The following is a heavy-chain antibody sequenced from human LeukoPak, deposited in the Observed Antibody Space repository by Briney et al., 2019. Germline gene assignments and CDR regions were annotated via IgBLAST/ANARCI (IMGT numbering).Heavy chain of an antibody. D-gene: IGHD6-19*01. CDR2: MNPNSGNT. V-gene: IGHV1-8*01. CDR1: GYTFTSYD. J-gene: IGHJ4*02. Sequence: ASVKVSCKASGYTFTSYDINWVRQATGQGLEWMGWMNPNSGNTGYAQKFQGRVTMTRNTSISTAYMELSSLTSEDTAVYYCARGYTNGWYHDYWGQGTPVTVSS. CDR3: ARGYTNGWYHDY.